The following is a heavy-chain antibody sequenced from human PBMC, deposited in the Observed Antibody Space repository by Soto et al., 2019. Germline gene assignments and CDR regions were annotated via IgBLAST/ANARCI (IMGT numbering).Heavy chain of an antibody. CDR3: ARAGAENWFDP. V-gene: IGHV4-59*01. J-gene: IGHJ5*02. CDR2: IYYSGSA. CDR1: GGSINSYY. D-gene: IGHD2-8*02. Sequence: QVQLQESAPGLVKPSETLSLTCTVSGGSINSYYWSWIRQPPGKGLEWIGYIYYSGSAYYNPSLKSRVTISVDTSNNQFSLKLSSVTAADTAVYYCARAGAENWFDPWGRGTLGTVSS.